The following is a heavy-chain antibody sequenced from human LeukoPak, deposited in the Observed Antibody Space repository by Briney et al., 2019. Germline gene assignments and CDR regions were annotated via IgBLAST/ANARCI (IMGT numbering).Heavy chain of an antibody. CDR3: AREHYYYHYMDV. CDR2: INPNSGGT. J-gene: IGHJ6*03. V-gene: IGHV1-2*06. Sequence: ASVKVSCKASGYTFTGYYMHWVRQAPGQGLEWMGRINPNSGGTNYAQKFQGRVTMTRDTSISTAYMELSRLRSDDTAVYYCAREHYYYHYMDVWGKGTTVTVSS. CDR1: GYTFTGYY.